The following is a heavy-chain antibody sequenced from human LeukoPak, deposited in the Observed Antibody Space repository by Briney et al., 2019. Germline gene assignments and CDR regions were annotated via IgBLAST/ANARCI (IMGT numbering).Heavy chain of an antibody. CDR1: GFTFDDYA. J-gene: IGHJ4*02. CDR2: ISGSGGST. Sequence: PGGSLRLSCAASGFTFDDYAMHWVRQAPGKGLEWVSAISGSGGSTYYADSVKGRFTISRDNSKNTLYLQMNSLRAEDTAVYYCAKDRITFGGVIAPLWYWGQGTLVTVSS. D-gene: IGHD3-16*02. CDR3: AKDRITFGGVIAPLWY. V-gene: IGHV3-23*01.